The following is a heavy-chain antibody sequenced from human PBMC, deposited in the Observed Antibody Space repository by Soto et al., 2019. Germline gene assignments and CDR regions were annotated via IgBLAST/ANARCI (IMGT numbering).Heavy chain of an antibody. CDR3: ARKDSGYADYMDV. CDR2: IYYSGST. J-gene: IGHJ6*03. V-gene: IGHV4-31*03. Sequence: PSETLSLTCTVSGGSISSGCYYWSWIRQHPGKGLEWIGYIYYSGSTYYNPSLKSRVTMSVDTSENQFSLRLSSVTAADTAVYYCARKDSGYADYMDVWGKGTTVTVSS. D-gene: IGHD5-12*01. CDR1: GGSISSGCYY.